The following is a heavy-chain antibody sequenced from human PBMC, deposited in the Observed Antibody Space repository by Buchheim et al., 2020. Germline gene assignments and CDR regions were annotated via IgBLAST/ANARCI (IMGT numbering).Heavy chain of an antibody. Sequence: VQLVESGGGVVQPGRSLRLSCAASGFTFSSYAMHWVRQAPGKGLEWVAVISYDGSNKYYADSVKGRFTISRDNSKNTLYLQMNSLRAEDTAVYYCARGRGDSSSWYNWFDPWGQGTL. J-gene: IGHJ5*02. D-gene: IGHD6-13*01. CDR2: ISYDGSNK. CDR1: GFTFSSYA. V-gene: IGHV3-30-3*01. CDR3: ARGRGDSSSWYNWFDP.